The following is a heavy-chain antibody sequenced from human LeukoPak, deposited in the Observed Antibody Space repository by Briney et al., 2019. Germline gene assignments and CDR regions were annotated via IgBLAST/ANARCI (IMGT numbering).Heavy chain of an antibody. V-gene: IGHV1-2*02. CDR3: ARDRHWNQGNFDY. D-gene: IGHD1-1*01. J-gene: IGHJ4*02. CDR1: GYTITGYY. Sequence: EASVKVSCKASGYTITGYYIHWVRQAPGQGLEWMGWINPNSGDTNYAQKSQGRVTMTRDTSINTAFMELSRLRSDDTAVYYCARDRHWNQGNFDYWGQGTLVTVSS. CDR2: INPNSGDT.